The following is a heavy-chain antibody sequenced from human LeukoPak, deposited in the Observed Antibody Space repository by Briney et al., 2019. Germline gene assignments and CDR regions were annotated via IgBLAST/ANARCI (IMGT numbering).Heavy chain of an antibody. V-gene: IGHV3-7*04. CDR2: MNQDGSEK. J-gene: IGHJ4*02. D-gene: IGHD5-24*01. Sequence: GGSLRLSCAASRFTFSNYWMTWVRQAPGKGLEWVAHMNQDGSEKSYVDSVKGRFTISRDNAKNSLYLQMNSLRAEDTVIYYCTRVGYIDEGIDYWGQGTLVTVSS. CDR1: RFTFSNYW. CDR3: TRVGYIDEGIDY.